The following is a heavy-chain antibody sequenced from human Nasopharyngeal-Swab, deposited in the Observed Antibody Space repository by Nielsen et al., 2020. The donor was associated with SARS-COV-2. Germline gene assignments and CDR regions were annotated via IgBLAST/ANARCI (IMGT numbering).Heavy chain of an antibody. CDR2: IYYSGST. J-gene: IGHJ4*02. D-gene: IGHD4-17*01. Sequence: SATLSLTCTVSGGSISSYYSSWTRQPPGKGLAWIGQIYYSGSTNYNPSLKSRVTISVDTSKNQFSLKLSSVTAADTAVYYCAGGFGDYDYWGQGTLVTVSS. CDR3: AGGFGDYDY. CDR1: GGSISSYY. V-gene: IGHV4-59*01.